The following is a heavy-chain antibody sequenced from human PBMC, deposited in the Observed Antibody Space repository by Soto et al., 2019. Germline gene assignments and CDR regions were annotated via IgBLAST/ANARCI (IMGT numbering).Heavy chain of an antibody. J-gene: IGHJ5*02. CDR3: ARDPHYYDSSGST. CDR1: GFTVSSNY. D-gene: IGHD3-22*01. CDR2: IYSGGRT. Sequence: EGQLVESGGGLIQPGGSLRLSCAASGFTVSSNYMSWVRQAPGKGLEWVSVIYSGGRTYYADSVKGRFTISRDNSKNTLYLQMNSLIAEDTAVYYCARDPHYYDSSGSTWGQGTLVTVSS. V-gene: IGHV3-53*01.